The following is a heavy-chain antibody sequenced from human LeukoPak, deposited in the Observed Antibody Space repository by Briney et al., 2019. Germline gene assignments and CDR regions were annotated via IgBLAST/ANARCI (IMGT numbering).Heavy chain of an antibody. V-gene: IGHV5-51*01. J-gene: IGHJ1*01. D-gene: IGHD2-2*01. CDR2: IYPGDSDT. Sequence: GESLKISCKGSGYRFTSYWIGWVRQMPGKGLEWMGIIYPGDSDTRYRPSFQGQVTISADKSISTAYLQWSGLKASDTAMYYCARPSCSSTSCYRYFQHWGQGTLVTVSS. CDR3: ARPSCSSTSCYRYFQH. CDR1: GYRFTSYW.